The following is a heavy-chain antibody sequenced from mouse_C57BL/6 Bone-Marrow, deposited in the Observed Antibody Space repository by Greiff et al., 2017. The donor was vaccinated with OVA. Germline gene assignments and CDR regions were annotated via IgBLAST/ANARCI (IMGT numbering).Heavy chain of an antibody. D-gene: IGHD1-1*01. CDR2: IDPSDSYT. CDR1: GYTFTSYW. V-gene: IGHV1-50*01. J-gene: IGHJ4*01. Sequence: QVQLQQPGAELVKPGASVKLSCKASGYTFTSYWMQWVKQRPGQGLEWIGEIDPSDSYTNYNQKFKGKATLTVDTSSSTAYMQLSSLTSEDSAVYYCARSLTTVVEMGYWGQGTAVTVSS. CDR3: ARSLTTVVEMGY.